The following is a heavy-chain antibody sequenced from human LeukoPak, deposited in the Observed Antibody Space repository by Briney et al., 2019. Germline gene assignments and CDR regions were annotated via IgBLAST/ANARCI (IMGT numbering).Heavy chain of an antibody. Sequence: PSETLSLTCTVSGGSISSYYWSWIRQPPGKGLEWIGYIYYSGSTNYNPSLKSRVTMSVDTSKNQFPLKLSSVTAADTAVYYCARSPQWLVRSGWFDPWGQGTLVTVSS. V-gene: IGHV4-59*12. CDR1: GGSISSYY. CDR3: ARSPQWLVRSGWFDP. CDR2: IYYSGST. J-gene: IGHJ5*02. D-gene: IGHD6-19*01.